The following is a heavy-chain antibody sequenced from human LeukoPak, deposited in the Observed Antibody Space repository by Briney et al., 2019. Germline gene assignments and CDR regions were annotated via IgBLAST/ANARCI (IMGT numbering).Heavy chain of an antibody. J-gene: IGHJ5*02. CDR2: MNPDSGDT. CDR1: GYTFTTYD. Sequence: ASVKVSCKASGYTFTTYDMTWVRQATGQGLEWMGWMNPDSGDTGYAQKFQGRVTMTRNTSINTAYMELSSLRSEDTAVYYCARTMVRARSGSWFDPWGQGTLVTVSS. D-gene: IGHD3-10*01. CDR3: ARTMVRARSGSWFDP. V-gene: IGHV1-8*01.